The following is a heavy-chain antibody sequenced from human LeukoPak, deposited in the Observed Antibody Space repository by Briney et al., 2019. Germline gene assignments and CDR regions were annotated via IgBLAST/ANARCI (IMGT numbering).Heavy chain of an antibody. CDR3: ARAPKYYYGSGSHDY. V-gene: IGHV4-4*07. D-gene: IGHD3-10*01. J-gene: IGHJ4*02. CDR1: GGSITIYY. CDR2: IYSSGST. Sequence: SETLSLTCTVSGGSITIYYWSWIRQAAGKGLEWIGRIYSSGSTNYNPSLKSRVTMSVDTSKKQFSMKLSSVTAADTAVYYCARAPKYYYGSGSHDYWGQGTLVTVSS.